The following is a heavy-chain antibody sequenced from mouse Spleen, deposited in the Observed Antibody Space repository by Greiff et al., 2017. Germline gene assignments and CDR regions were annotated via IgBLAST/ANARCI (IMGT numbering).Heavy chain of an antibody. Sequence: VQLKQSGPELVKPGASVKMSCKASGYTLTDYNMHWVKQSHGKSLEWIGYINPNNGGTSYNQKFKGKATLTVNKSSSTAYMELRSLTSEDSAVYYCARGGTTVVSRYWYFDVWGTGTTVTVSS. V-gene: IGHV1-22*01. CDR1: GYTLTDYN. CDR2: INPNNGGT. J-gene: IGHJ1*03. CDR3: ARGGTTVVSRYWYFDV. D-gene: IGHD1-1*01.